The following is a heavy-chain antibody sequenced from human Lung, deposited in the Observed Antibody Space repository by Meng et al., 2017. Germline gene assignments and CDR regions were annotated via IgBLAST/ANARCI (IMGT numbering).Heavy chain of an antibody. CDR3: ARGPTTMAHDFDY. CDR2: INHSGST. V-gene: IGHV4-34*01. CDR1: GGSFSDYY. Sequence: QVQLLQGGAGLLKHSETLSLTCFVSGGSFSDYYWSWIRQPPGKGLEWIGEINHSGSTNYNPSLESRATISVDTSQNNLSLKLSSVTAADSAVYYCARGPTTMAHDFDYWGQGTLVTVSS. J-gene: IGHJ4*02. D-gene: IGHD4-11*01.